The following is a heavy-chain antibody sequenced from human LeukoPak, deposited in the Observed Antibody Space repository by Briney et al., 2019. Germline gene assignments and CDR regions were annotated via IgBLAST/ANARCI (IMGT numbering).Heavy chain of an antibody. CDR2: IYYSGST. CDR1: GGSINSYY. CDR3: ALIDYYNYAVFY. J-gene: IGHJ4*02. D-gene: IGHD3-10*01. V-gene: IGHV4-59*01. Sequence: NPSETLSLTCSVSGGSINSYYWSWIRQPPRKGMEWIGYIYYSGSTNYSPSLKSRVSISIDTSKNQFSLNLRSVTAADTAVFYCALIDYYNYAVFYWGQGTLVTVSS.